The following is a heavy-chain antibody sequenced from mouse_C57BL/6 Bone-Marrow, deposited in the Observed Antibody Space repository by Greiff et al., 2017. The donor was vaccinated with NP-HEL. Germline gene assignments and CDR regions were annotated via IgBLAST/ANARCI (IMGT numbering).Heavy chain of an antibody. J-gene: IGHJ4*01. Sequence: QVQLQQPGAELVRPGSSVKLSCKASGYTFTSYWMDWVKQRPGQGLEWIGNIYPADSETHYNQKFKDKATLTVDKSSSTAYMQLSSLTSEDSAVYYCARSGPYSSMDYWGQGTSVTVSS. CDR1: GYTFTSYW. V-gene: IGHV1-61*01. D-gene: IGHD1-3*01. CDR3: ARSGPYSSMDY. CDR2: IYPADSET.